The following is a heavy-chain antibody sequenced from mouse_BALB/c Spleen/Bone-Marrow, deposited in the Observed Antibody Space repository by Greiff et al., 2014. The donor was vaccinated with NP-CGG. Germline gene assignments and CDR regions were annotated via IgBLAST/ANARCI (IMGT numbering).Heavy chain of an antibody. J-gene: IGHJ4*01. CDR1: GFTFSDFY. Sequence: EVQGVESGGGLVKPGGSLKLSCAASGFTFSDFYMYWVRQTPEKRLEWVATISDGGSYIYYPDSVKGLFTISSDDAKNNLYLQMSSLKSEDTAMYYCTRDRGVQGYAMDYWGQGTSVTVSS. CDR2: ISDGGSYI. D-gene: IGHD2-14*01. V-gene: IGHV5-4*02. CDR3: TRDRGVQGYAMDY.